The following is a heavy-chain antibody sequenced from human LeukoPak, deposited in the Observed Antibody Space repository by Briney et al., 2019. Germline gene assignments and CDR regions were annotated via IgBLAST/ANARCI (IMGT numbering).Heavy chain of an antibody. J-gene: IGHJ6*02. V-gene: IGHV4-59*06. D-gene: IGHD6-13*01. Sequence: PSETLSLTCTVSGGSISSYYWSWIRQHPGKGLEWIGYIYYSGSTYYNPSLKSRVTISVDTSKNQFSLKLSSVTAADTAVYYCARGVAAAGTNYYGMDVWGQGTTVTVSS. CDR1: GGSISSYY. CDR2: IYYSGST. CDR3: ARGVAAAGTNYYGMDV.